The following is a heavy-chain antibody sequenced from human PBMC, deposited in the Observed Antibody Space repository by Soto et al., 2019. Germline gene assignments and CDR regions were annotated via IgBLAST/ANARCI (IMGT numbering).Heavy chain of an antibody. CDR1: GGTFSDFT. V-gene: IGHV1-69*06. CDR3: ARYWSAGTLYGAFDI. J-gene: IGHJ3*02. CDR2: IIPMIGAT. D-gene: IGHD2-15*01. Sequence: QVQLVQSGSEVKKPGSSVKVSCKASGGTFSDFTLSWLRQAPGRGLEWMGGIIPMIGATNNAQKLKGRLTITADKSTGTVYMELNSLRSDDTAVYYSARYWSAGTLYGAFDIWGQGTEVTVSP.